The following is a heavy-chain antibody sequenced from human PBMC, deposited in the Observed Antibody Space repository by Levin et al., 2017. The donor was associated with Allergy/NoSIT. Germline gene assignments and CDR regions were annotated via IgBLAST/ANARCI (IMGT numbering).Heavy chain of an antibody. Sequence: GSLRLSCTVSGGSISGFYWSWIRQPPGKGLEWIGYIYYSGSTNYNPSLKSRVTISVDTSKNQFSLKLSSVTAADTAVYYCARDGSNNGWLDALDIWGQGTMVTVSS. J-gene: IGHJ3*02. CDR1: GGSISGFY. CDR2: IYYSGST. D-gene: IGHD6-19*01. CDR3: ARDGSNNGWLDALDI. V-gene: IGHV4-59*01.